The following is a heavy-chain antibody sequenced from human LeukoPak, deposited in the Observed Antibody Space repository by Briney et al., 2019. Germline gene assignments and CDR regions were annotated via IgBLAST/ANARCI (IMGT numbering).Heavy chain of an antibody. D-gene: IGHD4-17*01. CDR3: ARQDYGYSAF. J-gene: IGHJ4*02. CDR1: GFTFSSYW. Sequence: PGGSLRLSCATSGFTFSSYWMSWVRQAPGKGLEWVANIKQDGSEKYFVDPVKGRFTISRDNAKSSLFLHMNSLRAEDTAVYYCARQDYGYSAFWGQGTLVTISS. V-gene: IGHV3-7*01. CDR2: IKQDGSEK.